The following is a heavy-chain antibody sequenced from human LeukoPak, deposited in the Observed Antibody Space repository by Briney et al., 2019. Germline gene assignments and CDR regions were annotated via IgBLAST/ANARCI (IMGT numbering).Heavy chain of an antibody. V-gene: IGHV4-38-2*02. CDR3: ARLRYYFDY. CDR2: IFHSGST. J-gene: IGHJ4*02. Sequence: SETLSLTCTVSGYSISSGYYWGWIRQPPGKGLEWIGSIFHSGSTYYNPSLKSRVTISVDTSKNQFSLKLSSVTAADTAVYYCARLRYYFDYWGQGTLVTVSS. CDR1: GYSISSGYY.